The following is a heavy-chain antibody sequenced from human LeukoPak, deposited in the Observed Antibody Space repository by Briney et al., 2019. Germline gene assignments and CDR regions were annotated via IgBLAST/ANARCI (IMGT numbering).Heavy chain of an antibody. J-gene: IGHJ4*02. D-gene: IGHD4-17*01. Sequence: PGGSLRLSCAASGFTFSSYAMHWIRKAPGQGLEWVSSISNSTSYIDYADSVRGRITISKDNAKNTLYLQMNSLRAEDTAVYYCARAGGSTVSHSDYWGQGALVTGSS. V-gene: IGHV3-21*01. CDR2: ISNSTSYI. CDR1: GFTFSSYA. CDR3: ARAGGSTVSHSDY.